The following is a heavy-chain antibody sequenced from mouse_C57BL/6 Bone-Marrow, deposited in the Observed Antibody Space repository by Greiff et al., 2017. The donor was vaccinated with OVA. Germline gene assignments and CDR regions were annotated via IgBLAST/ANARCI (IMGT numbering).Heavy chain of an antibody. CDR3: ARRGYFTTVVAKGFAY. D-gene: IGHD1-1*01. CDR1: GYTFTSYD. J-gene: IGHJ3*01. Sequence: QVQLQQSGPELVKPGASVKLSCKASGYTFTSYDINWVKQRPGQGLEWIGWIYTRDGSTKYNEKFKGKATLTVDTSSSTAYMELHSLTSEDSAVYFCARRGYFTTVVAKGFAYWGQGTLVTVSA. CDR2: IYTRDGST. V-gene: IGHV1-85*01.